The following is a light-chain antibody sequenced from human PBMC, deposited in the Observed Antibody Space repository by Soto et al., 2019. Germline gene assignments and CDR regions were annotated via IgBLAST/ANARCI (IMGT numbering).Light chain of an antibody. V-gene: IGKV3-20*01. CDR2: GAS. Sequence: IVLTQSPGTLSLSPGETVTLSCRASQSVSSSYLAWYQQKPGQAPRLVIHGASNRATGVPDRFSGRGSGTEFTLTISSLQSEDFAIYYCQQYNNWPPYTFGQGTKLEIK. CDR3: QQYNNWPPYT. CDR1: QSVSSSY. J-gene: IGKJ2*01.